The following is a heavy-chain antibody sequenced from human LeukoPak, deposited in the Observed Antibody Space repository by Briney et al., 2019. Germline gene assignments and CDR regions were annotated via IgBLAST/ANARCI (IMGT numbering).Heavy chain of an antibody. J-gene: IGHJ6*03. CDR1: GFTFSSYA. D-gene: IGHD6-6*01. CDR3: ARAAARPDYYYYYMDV. CDR2: IRSDGSET. Sequence: GGSPRLSCAASGFTFSSYAMHWVRQAPGKGLQYVSSIRSDGSETFYASSVEGRFTISRDNSQNILYLQMGSLGIEDMAIYYCARAAARPDYYYYYMDVWGKGTTVTVSS. V-gene: IGHV3-64*01.